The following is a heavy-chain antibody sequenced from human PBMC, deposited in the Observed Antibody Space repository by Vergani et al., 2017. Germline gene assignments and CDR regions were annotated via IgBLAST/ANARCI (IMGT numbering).Heavy chain of an antibody. CDR1: GGTFSSYA. CDR3: ARVGAAARHLNWYFDL. D-gene: IGHD6-13*01. V-gene: IGHV1-69*01. J-gene: IGHJ2*01. CDR2: IIPIFGTA. Sequence: QVQLVQSGAEVKKPGSSVKVSCKASGGTFSSYAISWVRQAPGQGLEWMGGIIPIFGTANYAQKFQGKVTITADESTSTAYMELSSLRSEDTAVYYCARVGAAARHLNWYFDLWGRGTLVTVSS.